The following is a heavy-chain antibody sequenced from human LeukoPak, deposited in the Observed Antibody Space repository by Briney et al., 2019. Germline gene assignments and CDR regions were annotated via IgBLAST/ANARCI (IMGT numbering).Heavy chain of an antibody. D-gene: IGHD3-10*01. J-gene: IGHJ4*02. Sequence: SETLSLTCAVYGGSFSGYYWSWIRQPPGKGLEWIGEINHSGSTNYNPSLKSRVTISVDTSKNQFSLKLSSVTAADTAVYYCARHKGLLWFGELFSQTRFDYWGQGTLVTVSS. V-gene: IGHV4-34*01. CDR3: ARHKGLLWFGELFSQTRFDY. CDR2: INHSGST. CDR1: GGSFSGYY.